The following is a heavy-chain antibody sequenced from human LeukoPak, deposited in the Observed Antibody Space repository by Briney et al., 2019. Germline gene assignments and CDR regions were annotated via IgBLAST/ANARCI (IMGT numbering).Heavy chain of an antibody. Sequence: GASVKVSCKASGYTFTSYAMHWVRQAPGQRLEWMGWINAGNGNTKYSQKFQGRVTITRDTSASTAYMELRSLRSDDTAVYYCARDSLPGYCSSTSCYVGVYWGQGTLATVSS. CDR3: ARDSLPGYCSSTSCYVGVY. D-gene: IGHD2-2*01. V-gene: IGHV1-3*01. J-gene: IGHJ4*02. CDR1: GYTFTSYA. CDR2: INAGNGNT.